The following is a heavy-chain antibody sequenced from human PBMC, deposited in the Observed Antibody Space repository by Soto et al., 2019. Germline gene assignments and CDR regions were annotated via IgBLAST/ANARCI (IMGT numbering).Heavy chain of an antibody. CDR2: IYPGDSDT. J-gene: IGHJ6*02. CDR3: ARGEDGMITFGGVIVTAPYPTNYYYYYYGMDV. CDR1: GYSFTNYW. Sequence: GESLKISCKGSGYSFTNYWIGWVRQMPGKGLEWMGIIYPGDSDTRYSPTFQGQVTISADNSKNTLYLQMNSLRAEDTAVYYCARGEDGMITFGGVIVTAPYPTNYYYYYYGMDVWGQGTTVTVSS. V-gene: IGHV5-51*01. D-gene: IGHD3-16*02.